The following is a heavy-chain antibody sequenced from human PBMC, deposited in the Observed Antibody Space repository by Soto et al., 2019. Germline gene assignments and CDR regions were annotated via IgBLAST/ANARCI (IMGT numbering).Heavy chain of an antibody. CDR2: IRSKAYGGTT. D-gene: IGHD3-22*01. Sequence: SGGSLRLSCTASGFTFGDYAMSWFRQAPGKGLEWVGFIRSKAYGGTTEYAASVKGRFTISRDDSKSIAYLQMNSLKTEDTAVYYCTRVGDYYYDSSGYYPPGYWGQGTLVTVSS. V-gene: IGHV3-49*03. CDR1: GFTFGDYA. CDR3: TRVGDYYYDSSGYYPPGY. J-gene: IGHJ4*02.